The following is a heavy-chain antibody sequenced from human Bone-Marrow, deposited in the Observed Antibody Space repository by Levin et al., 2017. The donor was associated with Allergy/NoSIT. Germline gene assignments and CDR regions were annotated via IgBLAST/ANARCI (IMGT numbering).Heavy chain of an antibody. D-gene: IGHD3-10*01. Sequence: GESLKISCKTSGYSFPGSYIHWVRQAPGQGLEWMGRINCNSGDTKSTQKFQGRVAMTRDTSIGTAYMELSGLRSDDAAVYFCAKAGGRSWFEPWGQGTLVTVSS. V-gene: IGHV1-2*02. J-gene: IGHJ5*02. CDR1: GYSFPGSY. CDR3: AKAGGRSWFEP. CDR2: INCNSGDT.